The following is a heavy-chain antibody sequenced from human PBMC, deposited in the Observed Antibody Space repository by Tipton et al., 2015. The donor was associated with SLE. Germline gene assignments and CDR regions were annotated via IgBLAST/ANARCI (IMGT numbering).Heavy chain of an antibody. V-gene: IGHV4-39*07. CDR1: GGSISSYY. CDR3: ARVAYDFWSGYSYYFDY. J-gene: IGHJ4*02. D-gene: IGHD3-3*01. Sequence: TLSLTCTVSGGSISSYYWGWIRQPPGKGLEWNGSIYYSGGTYYNPSLKSRVTISVDTSKNQFSLKLSSVTAADTAVYYCARVAYDFWSGYSYYFDYWGQGTLVTVSS. CDR2: IYYSGGT.